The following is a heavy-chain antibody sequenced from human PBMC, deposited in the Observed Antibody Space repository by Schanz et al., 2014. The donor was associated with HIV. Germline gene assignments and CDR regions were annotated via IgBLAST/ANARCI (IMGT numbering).Heavy chain of an antibody. CDR1: GFAFSNYA. Sequence: EVQLLESGGGLVQPGGSLRLSCAASGFAFSNYAMSWVRQAPGKGLEWVSSITESGGRTYYADSVNGRFTISRDNSKNTLNLQMKSLRAEDTAVYYCAKADEIRHFDWYPPPFDSWGQGTLVTVSS. CDR2: ITESGGRT. D-gene: IGHD3-9*01. V-gene: IGHV3-23*01. J-gene: IGHJ4*02. CDR3: AKADEIRHFDWYPPPFDS.